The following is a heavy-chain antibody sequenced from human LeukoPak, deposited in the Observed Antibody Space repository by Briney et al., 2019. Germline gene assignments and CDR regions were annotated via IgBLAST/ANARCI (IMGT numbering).Heavy chain of an antibody. CDR3: ARVYDSSGYYPFDY. Sequence: PSETLSLTCTVSGGSISSSSYYWGWIRQPPGKGLEWIGSMYYSGSTYYNPSLKSRVTISVDTSKNQFSLKLSSVTAADTAVYYCARVYDSSGYYPFDYWGQGTLVTVSS. CDR2: MYYSGST. J-gene: IGHJ4*02. CDR1: GGSISSSSYY. D-gene: IGHD3-22*01. V-gene: IGHV4-39*07.